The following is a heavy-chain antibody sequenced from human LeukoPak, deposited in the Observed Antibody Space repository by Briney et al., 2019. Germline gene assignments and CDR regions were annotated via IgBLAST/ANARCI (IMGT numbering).Heavy chain of an antibody. CDR2: IRYDGSNK. CDR1: GFTFSRYW. J-gene: IGHJ6*03. D-gene: IGHD5-12*01. Sequence: PGGSLRLSCAASGFTFSRYWMNWVRQAPGKGLEWVAFIRYDGSNKYYADSVKGRFTISRDNSKNTLYLQMKSLRAEDTAVYYCAKGGGYEAQYYYYYLDVWGKGTTVTISS. V-gene: IGHV3-30*02. CDR3: AKGGGYEAQYYYYYLDV.